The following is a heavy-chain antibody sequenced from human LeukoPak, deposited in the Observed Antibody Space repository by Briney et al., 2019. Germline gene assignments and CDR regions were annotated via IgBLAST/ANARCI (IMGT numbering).Heavy chain of an antibody. J-gene: IGHJ3*02. CDR2: ISYDGSNK. CDR3: AKAERSGIAAPDDAFDI. CDR1: GFTFSSYA. Sequence: PGGSLRLSCAASGFTFSSYAMHWVRQAPGKGLEWVAVISYDGSNKYYADSVKGRFTISRDNSKDTLYLQMNSPRAEDTAVYYCAKAERSGIAAPDDAFDIWGQGTMVTVSS. D-gene: IGHD6-13*01. V-gene: IGHV3-30-3*01.